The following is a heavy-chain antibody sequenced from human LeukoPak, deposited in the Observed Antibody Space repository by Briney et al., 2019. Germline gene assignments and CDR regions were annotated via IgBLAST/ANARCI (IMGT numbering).Heavy chain of an antibody. J-gene: IGHJ6*03. V-gene: IGHV1-2*02. D-gene: IGHD1-26*01. CDR2: INPNSGGT. CDR1: GYTFTGYY. Sequence: ASVKVSCKASGYTFTGYYMHWVRQAPGQGLEWMGWINPNSGGTNYAQKFQGRVTMTRDTSISTAYMELSRLRSDDTAVYYRARASPIVGATYYYYYMDVWGKGTTVTVSS. CDR3: ARASPIVGATYYYYYMDV.